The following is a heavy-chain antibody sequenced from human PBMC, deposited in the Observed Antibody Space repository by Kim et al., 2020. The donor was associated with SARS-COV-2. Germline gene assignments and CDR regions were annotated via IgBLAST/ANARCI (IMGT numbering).Heavy chain of an antibody. D-gene: IGHD5-12*01. V-gene: IGHV3-23*01. Sequence: GGSLRLSCAASGFTFSSYAMSWVRQAPGKGLEWVSAISGSGGSTYYADSVKGRFTISRDNSKNTLYLQMNSLRAEDTAVYYCAKDPNTLYSGYDFFPDWFDPWGQGTLVTVSS. CDR1: GFTFSSYA. J-gene: IGHJ5*02. CDR2: ISGSGGST. CDR3: AKDPNTLYSGYDFFPDWFDP.